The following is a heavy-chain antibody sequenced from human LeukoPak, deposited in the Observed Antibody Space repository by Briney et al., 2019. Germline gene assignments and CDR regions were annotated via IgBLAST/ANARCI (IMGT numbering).Heavy chain of an antibody. V-gene: IGHV3-21*04. CDR2: IGSRSGYI. D-gene: IGHD6-13*01. Sequence: PGGSLRLSCAASGFTFSSYSMNWVRQAPGKGLEWVSSIGSRSGYIYYADSVKGRFTISRDDAKNSPYLQMNSLRAEDTAVYYCARLETGIAAAGTGYFDYWGQGTLVTVSS. CDR3: ARLETGIAAAGTGYFDY. J-gene: IGHJ4*02. CDR1: GFTFSSYS.